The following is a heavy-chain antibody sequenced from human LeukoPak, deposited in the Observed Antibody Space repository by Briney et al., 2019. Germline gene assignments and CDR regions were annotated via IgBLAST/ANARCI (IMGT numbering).Heavy chain of an antibody. Sequence: SETLSLTCTVSGGSINSGTYYWSWIRQPAGKGLEWIGRIYTTGSTKYNPSLKSRVTISVDTSKNQFSLKLSSVTAADTAVYYCARHGPVQDIVVVPAAFYYMDVWGKGTTVTVSS. CDR2: IYTTGST. J-gene: IGHJ6*03. D-gene: IGHD2-2*01. V-gene: IGHV4-61*02. CDR3: ARHGPVQDIVVVPAAFYYMDV. CDR1: GGSINSGTYY.